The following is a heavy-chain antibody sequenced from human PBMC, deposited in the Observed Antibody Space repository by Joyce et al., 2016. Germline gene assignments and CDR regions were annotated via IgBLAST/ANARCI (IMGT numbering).Heavy chain of an antibody. CDR1: GDSITAYF. CDR2: IKPNEST. J-gene: IGHJ4*02. Sequence: QVQLLQSGAEVKKPGASVKISCKASGDSITAYFIHWVRQAPGKGLEWMGIIKPNESTDCAQKFQGRVTVTRDTSTCTVFMELGRLTSDDTAVFFCATGGSGRALEYWGQGTLVTVS. D-gene: IGHD1-26*01. V-gene: IGHV1-46*01. CDR3: ATGGSGRALEY.